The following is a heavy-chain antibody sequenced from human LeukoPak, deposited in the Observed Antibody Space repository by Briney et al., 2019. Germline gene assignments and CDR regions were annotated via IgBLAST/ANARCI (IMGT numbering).Heavy chain of an antibody. Sequence: GGSLRLSCAASGFTFSSYAMHWVRQAPGKGLEWVAVISYDGSNKYYADSVKGRFTIPRDNSKNTLYLQMNSLRAEDTAVYYCARDSGKIRVGATMMFDYWGQGTLVTVSS. CDR3: ARDSGKIRVGATMMFDY. CDR2: ISYDGSNK. D-gene: IGHD1-26*01. J-gene: IGHJ4*02. V-gene: IGHV3-30*01. CDR1: GFTFSSYA.